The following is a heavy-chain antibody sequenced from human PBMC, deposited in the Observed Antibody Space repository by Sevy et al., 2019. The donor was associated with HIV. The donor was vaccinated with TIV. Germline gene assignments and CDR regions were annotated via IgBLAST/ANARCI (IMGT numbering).Heavy chain of an antibody. CDR1: GFTFSDNY. Sequence: GGSLRLSCAASGFTFSDNYMSWIRQAPGKGLEWVSYISSTGSAIYYADSVKGRFTISRDNANNSLYLQMKSLGAEDTAVYYCARVRYNYGSYYSDHWGQGTLVTVSS. V-gene: IGHV3-11*01. D-gene: IGHD5-18*01. CDR2: ISSTGSAI. J-gene: IGHJ4*02. CDR3: ARVRYNYGSYYSDH.